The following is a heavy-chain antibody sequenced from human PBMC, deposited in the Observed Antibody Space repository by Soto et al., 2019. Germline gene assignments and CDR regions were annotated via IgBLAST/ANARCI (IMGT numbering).Heavy chain of an antibody. CDR2: INHSGST. CDR3: ARSRYQLLFSDY. V-gene: IGHV4-34*01. J-gene: IGHJ4*02. CDR1: GGSFSGYY. Sequence: QVQLQQWGAGLLKPSETLSLTCAVYGGSFSGYYWSCIRQPPGKGLEWIGEINHSGSTNYNPSLKSRVTISVDTSKNQFSLKLSSVTAADTAVYYCARSRYQLLFSDYWGQGTLVTVSS. D-gene: IGHD2-2*01.